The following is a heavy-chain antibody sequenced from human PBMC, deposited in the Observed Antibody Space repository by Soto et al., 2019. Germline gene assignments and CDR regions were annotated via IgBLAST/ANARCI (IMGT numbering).Heavy chain of an antibody. CDR2: ISGSGGST. CDR3: AKDGDRCRRTSYYFDY. V-gene: IGHV3-23*01. CDR1: GFTFSSYA. D-gene: IGHD4-17*01. Sequence: PGGSLRLSCVASGFTFSSYAMSWVRQAPGKGLEWVSAISGSGGSTYYADSVKGRFTISRDNSKNTLYLQMNSLRAEDTAVYYCAKDGDRCRRTSYYFDYWGQGTLVTVSS. J-gene: IGHJ4*02.